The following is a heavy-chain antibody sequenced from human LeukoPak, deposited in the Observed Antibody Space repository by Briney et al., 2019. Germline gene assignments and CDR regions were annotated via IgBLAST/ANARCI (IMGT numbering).Heavy chain of an antibody. D-gene: IGHD6-13*01. CDR2: INHSGST. V-gene: IGHV4-34*01. CDR3: ARGCLRAARPNRSYWYFDL. J-gene: IGHJ2*01. Sequence: SETLSLTCTVSGGSISSYYWSWIRQPPGKGLEWIGEINHSGSTNYNPSLKSRVTISVDTSKNQFSLKLSSVTAADTAVYYCARGCLRAARPNRSYWYFDLWGRGTLVTVSS. CDR1: GGSISSYY.